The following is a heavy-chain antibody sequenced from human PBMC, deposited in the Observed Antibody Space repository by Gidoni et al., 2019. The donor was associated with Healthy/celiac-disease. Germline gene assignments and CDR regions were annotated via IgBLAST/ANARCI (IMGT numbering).Heavy chain of an antibody. Sequence: EVQLVESGGGLVQPGRSLRLSCAASGFTFDDYAMHWVRQAPGKGLECVSGMSWNSGSIGYADSVKGRFTISRDNAKNSLYLQMNSLRAEDTALYYCAKGSGRFLEWLLNWFDPWGQGTLVTVSS. V-gene: IGHV3-9*01. CDR1: GFTFDDYA. J-gene: IGHJ5*02. D-gene: IGHD3-3*01. CDR2: MSWNSGSI. CDR3: AKGSGRFLEWLLNWFDP.